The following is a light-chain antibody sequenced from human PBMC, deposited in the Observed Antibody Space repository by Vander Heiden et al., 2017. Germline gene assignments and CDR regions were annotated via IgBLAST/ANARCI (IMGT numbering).Light chain of an antibody. CDR2: GKN. CDR3: NSRDSSGNVFVV. CDR1: SLSSYY. V-gene: IGLV3-19*01. J-gene: IGLJ2*01. Sequence: SSELTQDPAVSVALGQTVRITCQGDSLSSYYASWYQQKPGQAPVLVIYGKNSRPSGIPDRFSGSSSGNTASLTITGVQAEDEADYYCNSRDSSGNVFVVFGGGTKLTV.